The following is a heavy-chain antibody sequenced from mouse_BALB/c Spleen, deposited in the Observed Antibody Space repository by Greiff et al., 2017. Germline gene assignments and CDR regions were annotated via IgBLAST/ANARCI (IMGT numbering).Heavy chain of an antibody. V-gene: IGHV3-2*02. D-gene: IGHD1-1*01. CDR2: ISYSGST. CDR3: ARSTNYYGSSSHWYFDV. Sequence: EVQLQQSGPGLVKPSQSLSLTCTVTGYSITSDYAWNWIRQFPGNKLEWMGYISYSGSTSYNPSLKSRISITRDTSKNQFFLQLNSVTTEDTATYYCARSTNYYGSSSHWYFDVWGAGTTVTVSS. J-gene: IGHJ1*01. CDR1: GYSITSDYA.